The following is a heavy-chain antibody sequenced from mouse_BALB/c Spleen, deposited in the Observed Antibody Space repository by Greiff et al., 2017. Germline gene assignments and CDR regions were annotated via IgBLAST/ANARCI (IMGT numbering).Heavy chain of an antibody. D-gene: IGHD1-1*01. Sequence: VQLQQSGPGLVKPSQSLSLTCTVTGYSITSDYAWNWIRQFPGNKLEWMGYISYSGSTSYNPSLKSRISITRDTSKNQFFLQLNSVTTEDTATYYCARSLYGRGFDYWGQGTTLTVSS. CDR1: GYSITSDYA. CDR3: ARSLYGRGFDY. V-gene: IGHV3-2*02. J-gene: IGHJ2*01. CDR2: ISYSGST.